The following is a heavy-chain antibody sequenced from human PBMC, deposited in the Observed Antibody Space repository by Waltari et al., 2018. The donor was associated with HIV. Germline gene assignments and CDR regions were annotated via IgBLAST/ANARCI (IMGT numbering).Heavy chain of an antibody. Sequence: QVQLIQPPIEMRNPGTAVRLSCAAAGFLLTCHYIHWVRPDPRRRCEWVAVINAADGAASSAQKFQARLTLTRDPFMGTVHLDLMSLQSEDTAVYFCARAGLGGLIQDFDLWGRGTQLIVSS. CDR3: ARAGLGGLIQDFDL. CDR2: INAADGAA. D-gene: IGHD1-26*01. J-gene: IGHJ4*02. V-gene: IGHV1-46*01. CDR1: GFLLTCHY.